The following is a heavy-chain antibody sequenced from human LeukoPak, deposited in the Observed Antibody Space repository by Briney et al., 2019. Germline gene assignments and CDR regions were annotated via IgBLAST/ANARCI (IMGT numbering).Heavy chain of an antibody. CDR2: IYYSGST. Sequence: TETLSLTCTVSGGSISSYYWSWIRQPPGKGLEWIGYIYYSGSTNYNPSLKSRVTISVDTSKNQFSLKLSSVTAADTAVYYCARDPLSIAARGGAFDIWGQGTMVTVSS. V-gene: IGHV4-59*01. J-gene: IGHJ3*02. CDR3: ARDPLSIAARGGAFDI. D-gene: IGHD6-6*01. CDR1: GGSISSYY.